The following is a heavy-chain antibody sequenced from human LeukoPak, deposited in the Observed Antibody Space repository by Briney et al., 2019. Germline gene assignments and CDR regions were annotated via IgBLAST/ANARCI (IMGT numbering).Heavy chain of an antibody. CDR1: GYTFTGYD. CDR2: MKSNSGDT. Sequence: ASVTVSCKTSGYTFTGYDINWVRQAPGQGLEWMGWMKSNSGDTHFAQKFQGRVTMTRNTSISTAFMELSSLRSEDTAVYYCARGEYSSSWYPFDYWGQGSLVTVSS. J-gene: IGHJ4*02. D-gene: IGHD6-13*01. CDR3: ARGEYSSSWYPFDY. V-gene: IGHV1-8*01.